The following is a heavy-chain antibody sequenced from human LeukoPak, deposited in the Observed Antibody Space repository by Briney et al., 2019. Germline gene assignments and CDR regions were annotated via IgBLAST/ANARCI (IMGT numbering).Heavy chain of an antibody. CDR1: GGSITSFY. CDR3: ARIYYDELTAHYSLDY. J-gene: IGHJ4*02. V-gene: IGHV4-59*01. Sequence: PSETLSLTCTVSGGSITSFYWTWIRQPPGQGLEYIGYIYYTGSANYNPSLQSRVTISPDTSKNQFSLRLRSVTAADTAVYYCARIYYDELTAHYSLDYWGRGTLVTVSS. CDR2: IYYTGSA. D-gene: IGHD3-9*01.